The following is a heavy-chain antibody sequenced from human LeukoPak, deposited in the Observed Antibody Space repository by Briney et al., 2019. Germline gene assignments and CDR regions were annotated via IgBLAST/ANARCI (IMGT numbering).Heavy chain of an antibody. Sequence: NASETLSLTCTVSGYSISSGYYWGWIRQPPGKGLEWIGSIYHSGSTYYNPSLKSRVTISVDTSKNQFSLKLGSVTAADTAVYYCAREGITMIKAPVAFDIWGQGTMVTVSS. CDR3: AREGITMIKAPVAFDI. V-gene: IGHV4-38-2*02. J-gene: IGHJ3*02. CDR1: GYSISSGYY. CDR2: IYHSGST. D-gene: IGHD3-22*01.